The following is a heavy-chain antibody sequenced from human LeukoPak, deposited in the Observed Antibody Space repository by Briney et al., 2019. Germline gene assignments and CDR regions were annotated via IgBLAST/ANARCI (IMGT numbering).Heavy chain of an antibody. CDR3: ARGGDILTGLYYLDY. V-gene: IGHV4-34*01. CDR2: INHSGST. Sequence: SETLSLTCAVYGGSFSGYYWSWIRQPPGKGLEWIGEINHSGSTNYNPSLKSRVTISVDTSKNQFSLKLSSVTAADTAVYYCARGGDILTGLYYLDYWGQGTLVTVSS. J-gene: IGHJ4*02. D-gene: IGHD3-9*01. CDR1: GGSFSGYY.